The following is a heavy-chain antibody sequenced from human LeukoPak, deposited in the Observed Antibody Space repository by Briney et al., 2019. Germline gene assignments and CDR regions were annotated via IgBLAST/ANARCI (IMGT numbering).Heavy chain of an antibody. Sequence: GASVKVSCTASGYTFTSYYMHWVRQAPGQGLEWMGIINPSGGSTSYAQKFQGRVTMTRDTSTSTVYMELSSLRSEDTAVYYCARDGFLEWLFPNYYYYGMDVWGQGTTVTVSS. CDR1: GYTFTSYY. J-gene: IGHJ6*02. CDR2: INPSGGST. V-gene: IGHV1-46*01. D-gene: IGHD3-3*01. CDR3: ARDGFLEWLFPNYYYYGMDV.